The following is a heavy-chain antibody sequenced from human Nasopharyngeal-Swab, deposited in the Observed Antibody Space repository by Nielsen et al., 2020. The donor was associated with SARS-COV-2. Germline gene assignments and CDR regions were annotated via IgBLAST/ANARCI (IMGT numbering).Heavy chain of an antibody. CDR3: ARFGVFDAFDI. D-gene: IGHD5/OR15-5a*01. Sequence: WSRQPPWKGLEWIGYINYSGSTYYNPSLKIRVTISVDTSTNEFSLKLTSVTAADTAVFYCARFGVFDAFDIWGQGTMVTVSS. J-gene: IGHJ3*02. V-gene: IGHV4-31*02. CDR2: INYSGST.